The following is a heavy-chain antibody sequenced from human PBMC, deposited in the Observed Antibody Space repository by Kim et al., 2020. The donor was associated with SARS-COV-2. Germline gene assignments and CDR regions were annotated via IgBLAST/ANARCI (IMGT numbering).Heavy chain of an antibody. CDR3: ARLSGGILVAGEFDY. J-gene: IGHJ4*02. V-gene: IGHV2-70*01. D-gene: IGHD6-19*01. Sequence: TSLKTRLTIAKDTSKNQVVLTMTNMDPVDTATYYCARLSGGILVAGEFDYWGQGTLVTVSS.